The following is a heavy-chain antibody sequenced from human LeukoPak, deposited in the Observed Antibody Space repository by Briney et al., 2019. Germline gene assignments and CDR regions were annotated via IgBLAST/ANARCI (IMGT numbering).Heavy chain of an antibody. CDR1: GYTLTSYY. D-gene: IGHD3-10*01. CDR2: INPSGGST. V-gene: IGHV1-46*01. CDR3: ARDCGELLWFGELLGPLCMDV. J-gene: IGHJ6*02. Sequence: ASVKVSCKASGYTLTSYYMHWVRQAPGQGLERMGIINPSGGSTSYAQKFQGRVTMTRDTSTSTVYMELSSLRSEDTAVYYCARDCGELLWFGELLGPLCMDVWGQGTTVSVSS.